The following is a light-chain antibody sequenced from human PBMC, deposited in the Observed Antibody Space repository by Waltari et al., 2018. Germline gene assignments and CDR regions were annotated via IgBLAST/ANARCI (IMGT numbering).Light chain of an antibody. J-gene: IGLJ2*01. CDR2: DVS. Sequence: QSPLPHPAPVPPPPGGPSPTPAPPPTRTVGDFTSVPWYQQPPGKAPKFMIYDVSNRPSGVSHRFSGSKSGNTASLTISGLQAEDEAVYYCSSFTTSSTLLFGGGTKLTVL. CDR1: TRTVGDFTS. CDR3: SSFTTSSTLL. V-gene: IGLV2-14*03.